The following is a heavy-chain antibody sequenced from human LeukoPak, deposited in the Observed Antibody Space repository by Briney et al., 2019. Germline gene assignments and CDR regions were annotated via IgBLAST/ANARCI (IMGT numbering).Heavy chain of an antibody. V-gene: IGHV1-46*01. CDR2: INPGTGST. D-gene: IGHD4-23*01. J-gene: IGHJ5*02. Sequence: ASVKVSCEASGYTFMRYFMHWVRQAPGQGGEWMGIINPGTGSTTYAQKFGARVTMTRDTSRSTAYMDLSSLGSENTAVYYCATSQEGDNSYFCIFDPWGQGTLVTVSS. CDR3: ATSQEGDNSYFCIFDP. CDR1: GYTFMRYF.